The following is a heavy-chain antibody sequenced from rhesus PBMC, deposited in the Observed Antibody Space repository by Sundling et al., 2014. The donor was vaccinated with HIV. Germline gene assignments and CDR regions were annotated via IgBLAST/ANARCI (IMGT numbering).Heavy chain of an antibody. CDR3: ARSNPLYLDFDV. CDR1: GGSINSSNW. CDR2: VYGSGGST. V-gene: IGHV4-93*01. J-gene: IGHJ5-1*01. D-gene: IGHD3-3*01. Sequence: QVQLQESGPGLVKPSETLSVTCAVSGGSINSSNWWSWIRQSPGKGLEWVGSVYGSGGSTEYNPSLKSRVTISKDTSKNQFSLKLSSVTAADTAVYYCARSNPLYLDFDVWGPGVLVTVSS.